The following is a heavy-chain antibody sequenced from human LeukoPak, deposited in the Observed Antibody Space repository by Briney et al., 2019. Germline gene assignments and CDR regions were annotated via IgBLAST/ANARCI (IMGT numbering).Heavy chain of an antibody. CDR2: IYYSGST. D-gene: IGHD7-27*01. Sequence: SETLSLTCTVSGGSISSYYWSWIRQPPGKGLEWIGYIYYSGSTNYNPSLKSRVTISVDTSKNQFSLKLSSVTAADTAVYYCARRILGSPFDLWGRGTLVTVSS. CDR1: GGSISSYY. CDR3: ARRILGSPFDL. J-gene: IGHJ2*01. V-gene: IGHV4-59*08.